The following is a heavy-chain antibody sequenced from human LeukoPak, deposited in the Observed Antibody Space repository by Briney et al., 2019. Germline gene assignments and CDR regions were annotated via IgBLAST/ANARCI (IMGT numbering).Heavy chain of an antibody. CDR1: GFTFSNYE. J-gene: IGHJ3*02. Sequence: GGSLRLSCAASGFTFSNYEMNWVRQAPGKGLEWVSYISSRGSAIYYADSVKDRFTISGDNAKNSLYLQMNSLRAEDTAVYYCARGYYDSSGYSDAFDIWGQGTMVTVSS. V-gene: IGHV3-48*03. D-gene: IGHD3-22*01. CDR3: ARGYYDSSGYSDAFDI. CDR2: ISSRGSAI.